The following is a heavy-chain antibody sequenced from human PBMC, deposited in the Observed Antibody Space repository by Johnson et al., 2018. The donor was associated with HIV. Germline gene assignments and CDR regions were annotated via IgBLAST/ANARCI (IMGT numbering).Heavy chain of an antibody. CDR1: GFTFSSYA. CDR3: ARVITMIVVVIGDI. V-gene: IGHV3-30*04. D-gene: IGHD3-22*01. J-gene: IGHJ3*02. CDR2: LSYDGSNT. Sequence: QVQLVESGGGVVQPGRSLRLSCAASGFTFSSYAMHWVLQAPGTGLEWAAVLSYDGSNTYYADSVKGRFTASRDNSKNTLYLQMNSLGAEDTAIYYCARVITMIVVVIGDIWGQGTMVTVSS.